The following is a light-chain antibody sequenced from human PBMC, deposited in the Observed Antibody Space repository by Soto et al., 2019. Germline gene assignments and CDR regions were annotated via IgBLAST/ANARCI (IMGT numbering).Light chain of an antibody. CDR3: QHYNSYPEA. J-gene: IGKJ4*02. CDR2: KAS. Sequence: DIQSTQAPATVCRCILDIVTITCRASQTISSWLAWYQQKPGKAPKLLIYKASTLKSGVPSRFSGSGPGTEFTLTISSLQPEDFATYYCQHYNSYPEAFGGGTKVDIK. V-gene: IGKV1-5*03. CDR1: QTISSW.